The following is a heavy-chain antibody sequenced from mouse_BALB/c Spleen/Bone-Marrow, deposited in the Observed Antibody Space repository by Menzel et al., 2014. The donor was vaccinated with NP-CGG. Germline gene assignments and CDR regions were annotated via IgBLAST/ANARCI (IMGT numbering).Heavy chain of an antibody. V-gene: IGHV5-17*02. Sequence: EVKLMESGGGLVQPGGSRKLSCAASGFTFRSFGMHWARQAPGKGLEWVAYISGGTSTIYYADTVKGRFTISRDNPNNTLFLQMTSLRSEDTAMYYCVRGGYYVPSYFDSWGQGTTLTVSS. J-gene: IGHJ2*01. D-gene: IGHD2-3*01. CDR3: VRGGYYVPSYFDS. CDR2: ISGGTSTI. CDR1: GFTFRSFG.